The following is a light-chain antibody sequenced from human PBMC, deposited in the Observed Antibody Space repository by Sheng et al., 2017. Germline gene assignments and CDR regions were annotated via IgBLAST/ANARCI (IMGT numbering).Light chain of an antibody. CDR1: MLGSKD. CDR2: KIP. CDR3: QAWDSRTVV. J-gene: IGLJ2*01. Sequence: SYDLTQPPSVSVSPGQPATITCSGHMLGSKDVCWYQQKSGRPLSWSSIKIPSGLPSSLRASLLPTLGTPATLTISATQTLDEGHYYCQAWDSRTVVFGGGTILTVL. V-gene: IGLV3-1*01.